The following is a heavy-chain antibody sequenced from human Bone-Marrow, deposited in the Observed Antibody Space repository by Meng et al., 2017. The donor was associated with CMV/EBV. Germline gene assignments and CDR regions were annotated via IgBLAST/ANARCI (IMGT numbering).Heavy chain of an antibody. J-gene: IGHJ4*02. Sequence: ASVKVSCKASGYTFTSYGISWVRQAPGQGLEWMGWISAYNGNTNYAQKLQGRVTMTRNTSISTAYMELSSLRSEDTAVYYCARRINYYGSGSYHLADYWGQGTLVTVSS. CDR2: ISAYNGNT. CDR3: ARRINYYGSGSYHLADY. V-gene: IGHV1-18*01. D-gene: IGHD3-10*01. CDR1: GYTFTSYG.